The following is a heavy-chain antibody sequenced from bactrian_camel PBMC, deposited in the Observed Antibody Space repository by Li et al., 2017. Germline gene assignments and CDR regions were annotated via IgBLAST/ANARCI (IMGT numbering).Heavy chain of an antibody. CDR2: IDSVGST. CDR1: GYMYGFNC. D-gene: IGHD2*01. Sequence: HVQLVESGGGSVQTGGSLRLSCAVSGYMYGFNCMGLFRQAPGKERGGVASIDSVGSTRFADSVKGRFAISKDNAKYTLGLQMNSLKLEDTAMYYCAARGPYCYTKLSVRDFTYRGQGTQVTVS. V-gene: IGHV3S53*01. CDR3: AARGPYCYTKLSVRDFTY. J-gene: IGHJ4*01.